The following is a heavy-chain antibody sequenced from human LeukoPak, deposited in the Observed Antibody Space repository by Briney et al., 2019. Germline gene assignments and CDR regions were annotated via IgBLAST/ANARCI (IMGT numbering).Heavy chain of an antibody. Sequence: PGGSLRLSCAASGFTFSSHGMHWVRQAPGRGLEWVALIWYDGSKKNYADSVKGRFTISRDDSKSTLYLQMNSLRAEDTAVYYCARVDCSSTSCFEFDYWGQGTLVTVSS. CDR2: IWYDGSKK. CDR1: GFTFSSHG. D-gene: IGHD2-2*01. CDR3: ARVDCSSTSCFEFDY. J-gene: IGHJ4*02. V-gene: IGHV3-33*01.